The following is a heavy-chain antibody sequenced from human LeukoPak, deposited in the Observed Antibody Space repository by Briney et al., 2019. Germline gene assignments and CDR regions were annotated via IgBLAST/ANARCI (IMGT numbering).Heavy chain of an antibody. J-gene: IGHJ3*02. CDR2: LSSSGSAF. CDR1: GFTFRSYE. CDR3: VKHMIVVVRSAFDI. D-gene: IGHD3-22*01. Sequence: PGGSLRLSCEDSGFTFRSYEMNWVRQAPGKGLEWIAYLSSSGSAFSYADSVKGRFTISRDNSKNTVYLQMNSLRAEDTAAYYCVKHMIVVVRSAFDIWGQGTMVTVSS. V-gene: IGHV3-48*03.